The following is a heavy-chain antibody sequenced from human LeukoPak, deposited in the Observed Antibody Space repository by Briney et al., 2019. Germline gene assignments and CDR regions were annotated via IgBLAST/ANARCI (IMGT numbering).Heavy chain of an antibody. CDR3: ARDSPDGAQSSDY. V-gene: IGHV4-59*01. CDR1: GGSISSYY. CDR2: IYYSGST. D-gene: IGHD1-14*01. J-gene: IGHJ4*02. Sequence: SETLSLTCTVSGGSISSYYWSWIRQPPGKGLEWIGYIYYSGSTNYNPSLKSRVTISVDTSKNQFSLKLSSVTAADTAVYYCARDSPDGAQSSDYWGQGTLVTVSS.